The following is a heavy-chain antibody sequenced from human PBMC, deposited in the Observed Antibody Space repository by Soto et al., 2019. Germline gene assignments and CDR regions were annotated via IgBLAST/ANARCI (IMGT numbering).Heavy chain of an antibody. CDR2: ISGSGGAT. V-gene: IGHV3-23*01. J-gene: IGHJ5*02. CDR3: AREPFGRFDP. Sequence: PGGSLRLSCAASGFGLSSYAVSWVRQAPGKGLEWVSVISGSGGATYYADSVKGRFTISRDNSKTTAYMELSSLRSDDTAVYYCAREPFGRFDPWGQGTLVTVSS. D-gene: IGHD3-10*01. CDR1: GFGLSSYA.